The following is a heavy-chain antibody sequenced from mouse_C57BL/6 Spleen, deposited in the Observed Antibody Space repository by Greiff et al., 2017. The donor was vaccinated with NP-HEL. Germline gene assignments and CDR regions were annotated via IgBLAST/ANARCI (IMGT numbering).Heavy chain of an antibody. D-gene: IGHD1-1*01. V-gene: IGHV1-80*01. CDR3: ARSLRGEYFDY. J-gene: IGHJ2*01. Sequence: QVQLKQSGAELVKPGASVKISCKASGYAFSSYWMNWVKQRPGKGLEWIGQIYPGDGDTNYNGKFKGKATLTADKSSSTAYMQLSSLTSEDSAVYCCARSLRGEYFDYWGQGTTLTVSS. CDR1: GYAFSSYW. CDR2: IYPGDGDT.